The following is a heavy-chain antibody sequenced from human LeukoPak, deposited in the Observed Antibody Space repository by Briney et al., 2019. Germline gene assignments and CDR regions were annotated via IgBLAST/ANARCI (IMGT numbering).Heavy chain of an antibody. D-gene: IGHD3-3*01. CDR1: GVSFSGYY. V-gene: IGHV4-34*01. J-gene: IGHJ4*02. CDR3: ARLSSDFWSGYSIDY. Sequence: PSETLSLTCAVYGVSFSGYYWSWIRQPPGKGLEWIGEINHSGSTNYNPSLKSRVAISVDTSKNQFSLKLSSVTAADTAMYYCARLSSDFWSGYSIDYWGQGTLVTVSS. CDR2: INHSGST.